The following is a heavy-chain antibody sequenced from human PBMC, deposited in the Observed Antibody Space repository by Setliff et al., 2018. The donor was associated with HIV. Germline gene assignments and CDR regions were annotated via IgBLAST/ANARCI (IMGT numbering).Heavy chain of an antibody. CDR2: IYTSGSV. V-gene: IGHV4-4*09. Sequence: SETLSLTCTVSGGSISSYYWSWIRQPPGKVLEWIGYIYTSGSVNYNPSLNSRVTISVDTSKNQFSLKVNSVTAADTAVYYCARSPRIGVAGEFEYWGPGTLVTVSS. D-gene: IGHD6-19*01. J-gene: IGHJ4*02. CDR3: ARSPRIGVAGEFEY. CDR1: GGSISSYY.